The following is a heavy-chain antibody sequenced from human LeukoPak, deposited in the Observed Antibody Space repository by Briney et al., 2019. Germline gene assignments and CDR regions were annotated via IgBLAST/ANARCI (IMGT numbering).Heavy chain of an antibody. V-gene: IGHV1-46*01. D-gene: IGHD3-3*01. CDR2: INPSGGST. Sequence: ASVKVSCMASGYTFTSYYMHWVRQAPGQGLEWMGIINPSGGSTSYAQKLQGRVTMTRDTSTSTVYMELSSLRSEDTAVYYCARLTNYDFWSGYQLPPYYYYGMDVWGQGTTVTVSS. CDR3: ARLTNYDFWSGYQLPPYYYYGMDV. CDR1: GYTFTSYY. J-gene: IGHJ6*02.